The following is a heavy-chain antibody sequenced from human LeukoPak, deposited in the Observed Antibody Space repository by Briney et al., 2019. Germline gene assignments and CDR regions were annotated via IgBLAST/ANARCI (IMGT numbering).Heavy chain of an antibody. CDR1: GFTFSSYG. D-gene: IGHD6-13*01. CDR2: ISYDGSNK. CDR3: AKASYSSSWTVRYNWFDP. J-gene: IGHJ5*02. Sequence: PGGSLRLSCAASGFTFSSYGMHWVRQAPGKGLEWVAVISYDGSNKYYADSVKGRFTISRDNSKNMLYLQMNSLRAEDAAVYYCAKASYSSSWTVRYNWFDPWGQGTLVTVSS. V-gene: IGHV3-30*18.